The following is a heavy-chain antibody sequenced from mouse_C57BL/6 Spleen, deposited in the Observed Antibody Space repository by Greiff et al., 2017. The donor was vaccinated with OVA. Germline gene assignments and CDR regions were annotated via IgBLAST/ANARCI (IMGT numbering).Heavy chain of an antibody. J-gene: IGHJ1*03. CDR1: GYSITSGYY. CDR3: ARDYYGSSPYWYFDV. CDR2: ISYDGSN. D-gene: IGHD1-1*01. Sequence: EVKLMESGPGLVKPSQSLSLTCSVTGYSITSGYYWNWIRQFPGNKLEWMGYISYDGSNNSNPSLKNRISITRDTSKNQFFLKLNSVTTEDTATYYGARDYYGSSPYWYFDVWGTGTTVTVSS. V-gene: IGHV3-6*01.